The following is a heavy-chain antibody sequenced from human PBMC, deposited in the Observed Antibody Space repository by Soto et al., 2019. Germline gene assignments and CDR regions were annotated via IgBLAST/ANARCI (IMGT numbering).Heavy chain of an antibody. CDR3: ARAWSRAGGLQWLALLDY. Sequence: SLRLSCAASGFTFSSYGLHWVRQAPGKGLERVAVISYDGSNKYYADSVKGRFTISRDNSKNTLYLQMNSLRAEDTAVYYCARAWSRAGGLQWLALLDYWGQGXLVTVFS. CDR1: GFTFSSYG. D-gene: IGHD6-19*01. CDR2: ISYDGSNK. V-gene: IGHV3-30*03. J-gene: IGHJ4*02.